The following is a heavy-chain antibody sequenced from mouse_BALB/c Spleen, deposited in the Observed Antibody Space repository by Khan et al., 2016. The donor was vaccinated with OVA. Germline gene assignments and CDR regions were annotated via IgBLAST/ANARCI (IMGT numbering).Heavy chain of an antibody. Sequence: EVQLQESGPGLVKPSQSLSLTCTVTGYSITSDYAWNWIRQFPGNKLEWMANITYSGNTGYNPSLKGRISITRDTSKNQFFLQLNSVTTEDTATYYCARDYGSSYLFFDYWGRGTTLTVSS. D-gene: IGHD1-1*01. CDR2: ITYSGNT. J-gene: IGHJ2*01. CDR1: GYSITSDYA. V-gene: IGHV3-2*02. CDR3: ARDYGSSYLFFDY.